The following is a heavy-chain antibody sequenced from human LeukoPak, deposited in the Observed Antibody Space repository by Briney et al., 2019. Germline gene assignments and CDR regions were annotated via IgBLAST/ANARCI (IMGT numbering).Heavy chain of an antibody. J-gene: IGHJ4*02. V-gene: IGHV3-23*01. D-gene: IGHD2-21*02. CDR1: GGSISNYF. CDR3: AKAFDDYFFDY. CDR2: IGGSGSST. Sequence: ETLSLTCTVSGGSISNYFWSWIRQPPGKGLEWVSGIGGSGSSTYYAESVKGRFTISRDNSKNTLYLQMNSLRAEDTAAYYCAKAFDDYFFDYWGQGTLVTVSS.